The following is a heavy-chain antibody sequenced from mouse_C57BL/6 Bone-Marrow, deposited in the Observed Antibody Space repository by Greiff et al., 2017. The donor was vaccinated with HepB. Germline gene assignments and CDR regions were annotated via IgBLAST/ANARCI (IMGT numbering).Heavy chain of an antibody. D-gene: IGHD1-1*01. J-gene: IGHJ3*01. CDR2: ISSGGSYT. Sequence: DVKLVESGGDLVKPGGSLKLSCAASGFTFSSYGMSWVRQTPDKRLEWVATISSGGSYTYYPDSVKGRFTISRDNAKNTLYLQMSSLKSEDTAMYYCARPHYYYGSSHFAYWGQGTLVTVSA. CDR1: GFTFSSYG. V-gene: IGHV5-6*02. CDR3: ARPHYYYGSSHFAY.